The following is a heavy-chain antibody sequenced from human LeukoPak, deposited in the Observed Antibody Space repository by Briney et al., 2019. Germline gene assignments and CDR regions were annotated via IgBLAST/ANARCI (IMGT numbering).Heavy chain of an antibody. Sequence: ASVKVSCKASGYTFTVYYMHWVRQAPGQGLEWMGWINPNSGGTNYAQKFQGRVTMTRDTSISTAYMELSRLRSDDTAVYYCARVKEGSSWYFDYWGQGTLVTVSS. J-gene: IGHJ4*02. V-gene: IGHV1-2*02. D-gene: IGHD6-13*01. CDR2: INPNSGGT. CDR1: GYTFTVYY. CDR3: ARVKEGSSWYFDY.